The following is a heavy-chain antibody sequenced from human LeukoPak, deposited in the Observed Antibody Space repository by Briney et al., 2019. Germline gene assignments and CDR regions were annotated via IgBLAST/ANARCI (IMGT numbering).Heavy chain of an antibody. CDR1: GFTFSSYA. V-gene: IGHV3-30-3*01. CDR2: ISYDGSNK. D-gene: IGHD2-21*02. Sequence: GGSLRLSCAASGFTFSSYAMHWVRQAPGKGLEWVAVISYDGSNKYYADSVKGRFTISRDNSKNTLYLQMNSLRAEDTAVYYCARDHIVVMTATRRVLNYYYGMDVWGQGTTVTVSS. CDR3: ARDHIVVMTATRRVLNYYYGMDV. J-gene: IGHJ6*02.